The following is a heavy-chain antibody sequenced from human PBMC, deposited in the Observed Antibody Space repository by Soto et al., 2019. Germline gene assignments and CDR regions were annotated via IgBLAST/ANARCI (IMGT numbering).Heavy chain of an antibody. CDR1: SCSISTSNL. D-gene: IGHD3-10*01. CDR3: AILAGRSGSYFDAFDI. CDR2: IYHSGST. V-gene: IGHV4-4*02. Sequence: LETLCLTCAVSSCSISTSNLWSRDRQPPGKGLEWIGEIYHSGSTNYNPSLKSRVTISVDKSKNQFSLKLSSVTAADTAVYYCAILAGRSGSYFDAFDIWGQGTMVS. J-gene: IGHJ3*02.